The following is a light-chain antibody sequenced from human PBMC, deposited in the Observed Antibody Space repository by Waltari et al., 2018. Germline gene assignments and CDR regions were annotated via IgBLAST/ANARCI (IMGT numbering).Light chain of an antibody. Sequence: QSALTQPASVSGSPGQSITISCTGTTSDVGSYTLVSCYQHHPGKAPKLIMFEVSDRPSGVSNRCSGSKSGKTASLTISGLQAEDEADYHCCSYAGNSIYVFGTGTRVTVL. CDR3: CSYAGNSIYV. J-gene: IGLJ1*01. CDR2: EVS. V-gene: IGLV2-23*02. CDR1: TSDVGSYTL.